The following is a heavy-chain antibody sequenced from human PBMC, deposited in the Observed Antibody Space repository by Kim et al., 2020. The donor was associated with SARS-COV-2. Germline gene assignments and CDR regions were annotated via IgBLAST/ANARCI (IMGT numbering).Heavy chain of an antibody. J-gene: IGHJ2*01. CDR2: INHSGST. CDR1: GGSFSGYY. V-gene: IGHV4-34*01. Sequence: SETLSLTCAVYGGSFSGYYWSWIRQPPGKGLEWIGEINHSGSTNYNPSLKSRVTISVDTSKNQFSLKLSSVTAADTAVYYCARGTGMSFDLWGRGTLVTVSS. CDR3: ARGTGMSFDL.